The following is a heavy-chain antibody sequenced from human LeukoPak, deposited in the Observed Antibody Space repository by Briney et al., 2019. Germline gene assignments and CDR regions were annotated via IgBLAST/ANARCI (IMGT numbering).Heavy chain of an antibody. Sequence: GGSLRLSCAASGFTFSSYEMNWVRQAPGKGLEWVAVIWYDGSNKYYADSVKGRFTISRDNSKNTLYLQMNSLRAEDTAVYYCARDFSRSDGDYSFDYWGQGTLVTVSS. CDR3: ARDFSRSDGDYSFDY. V-gene: IGHV3-33*08. CDR2: IWYDGSNK. CDR1: GFTFSSYE. J-gene: IGHJ4*02. D-gene: IGHD4-17*01.